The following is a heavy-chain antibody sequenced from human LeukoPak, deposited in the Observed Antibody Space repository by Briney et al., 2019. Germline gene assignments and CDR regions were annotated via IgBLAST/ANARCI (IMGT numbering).Heavy chain of an antibody. D-gene: IGHD2-15*01. Sequence: GGSLRLSCAASGFTFITYWMSWVRQAPGKGLEWVANIKEDGSDKYYVDSVKGRFTISRDNAKNSLYLQMNSLRAEDTAVYYGARLGYCSAGNCFYSMDVWGKGTTVTVSS. CDR3: ARLGYCSAGNCFYSMDV. J-gene: IGHJ6*04. CDR1: GFTFITYW. V-gene: IGHV3-7*03. CDR2: IKEDGSDK.